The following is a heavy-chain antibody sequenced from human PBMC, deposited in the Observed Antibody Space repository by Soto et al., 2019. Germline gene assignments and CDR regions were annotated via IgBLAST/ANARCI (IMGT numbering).Heavy chain of an antibody. J-gene: IGHJ4*02. CDR1: GGSFSGYC. D-gene: IGHD3-22*01. CDR2: VDHSGST. CDR3: ARAFSNRLKITMIVVVPREGFDY. V-gene: IGHV4-34*01. Sequence: PSETLSLTCAVYGGSFSGYCWSWIRQPPGKGLEWIGEVDHSGSTNYNPSLKSRVTISVDTSKNQFSLKLSSVTAADTAVYYCARAFSNRLKITMIVVVPREGFDYWGQGTLVTVSS.